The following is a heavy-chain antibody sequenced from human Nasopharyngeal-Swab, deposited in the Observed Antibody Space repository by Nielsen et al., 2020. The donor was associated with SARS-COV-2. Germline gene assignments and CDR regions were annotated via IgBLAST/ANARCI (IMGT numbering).Heavy chain of an antibody. CDR2: ISSSGSTI. J-gene: IGHJ4*02. D-gene: IGHD3-22*01. CDR1: GFTFSSYE. V-gene: IGHV3-48*03. CDR3: ARAGRYDSSGYSLY. Sequence: GESLKISCAASGFTFSSYEMNWVRQAPGKGLEWVSYISSSGSTIYYADSVKGRFTISRDNAKNSLYLQMNSLRAEDTAVYYCARAGRYDSSGYSLYWGQGTLVTVSS.